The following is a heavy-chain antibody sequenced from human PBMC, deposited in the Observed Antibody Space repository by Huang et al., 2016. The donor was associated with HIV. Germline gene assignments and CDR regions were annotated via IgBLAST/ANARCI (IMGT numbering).Heavy chain of an antibody. D-gene: IGHD3-3*01. V-gene: IGHV2-5*01. Sequence: QITLKESGPTLVKPTQTLTLTCSFSGVILKSTGVGVGWIRQSPGTALEWLALIYWSDDKTYSPTLKSRLGIAKDTAKNQVVLTMTNMEPLDTGTYYFARLITVFGIVHYFDFWGQGAQVTVSS. CDR1: GVILKSTGVG. CDR2: IYWSDDK. J-gene: IGHJ4*02. CDR3: ARLITVFGIVHYFDF.